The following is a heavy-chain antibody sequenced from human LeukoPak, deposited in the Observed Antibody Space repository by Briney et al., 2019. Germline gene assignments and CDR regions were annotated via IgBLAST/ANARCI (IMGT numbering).Heavy chain of an antibody. CDR2: VYHGGST. CDR3: ARRGYSGYEAYFDY. Sequence: PSGTLSLTCAVSGASISSSARWSWVRQFPGKGLEWIGEVYHGGSTNYNPSLKSRVTISLDNSNNHFSLRLSSVTAADTARYYCARRGYSGYEAYFDYRGQGTLVTVSS. V-gene: IGHV4-4*02. J-gene: IGHJ4*02. CDR1: GASISSSAR. D-gene: IGHD5-12*01.